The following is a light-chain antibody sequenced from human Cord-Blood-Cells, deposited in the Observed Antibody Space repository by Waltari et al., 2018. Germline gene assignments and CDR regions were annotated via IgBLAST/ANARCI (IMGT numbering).Light chain of an antibody. J-gene: IGLJ3*02. CDR3: YSAADNNPV. CDR1: VLAKKY. V-gene: IGLV3-27*01. CDR2: TDS. Sequence: SYELTQPSSVSVSPGQTARITCSGAVLAKKYARWFQQKPGQAPVLVIYTDSERPSGIPERFSGSSSGTTVTLTISGAQVEDEADYYCYSAADNNPVFGGGTKLTVL.